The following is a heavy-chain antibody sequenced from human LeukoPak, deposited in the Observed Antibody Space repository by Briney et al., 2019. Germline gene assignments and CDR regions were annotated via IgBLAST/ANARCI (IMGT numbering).Heavy chain of an antibody. Sequence: GESLKISCKGSGYSFTSYWIGWVRQMPGKGLEWMGIIYPGDSDTRYSPSFQGQVTISADKSISTAYLQWSSLKASDTAMYYCARRGYYGSGSYYGGWFDPWGQGTLVTASS. CDR1: GYSFTSYW. CDR3: ARRGYYGSGSYYGGWFDP. V-gene: IGHV5-51*01. J-gene: IGHJ5*02. D-gene: IGHD3-10*01. CDR2: IYPGDSDT.